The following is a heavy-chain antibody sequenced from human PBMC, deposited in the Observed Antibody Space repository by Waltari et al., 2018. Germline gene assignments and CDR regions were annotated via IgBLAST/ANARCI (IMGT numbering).Heavy chain of an antibody. CDR1: GYTFGAYY. Sequence: QVQLVQSGAEVKQPGASVKVSCKTSGYTFGAYYIHWLRQAPGQSPDWMGWINPNNGNTKYAQKFQDRVTITRDKSVSTVYMELSSLKSDDTAIFYCARDPIIAGVFFDMWGQGTMVTVSS. J-gene: IGHJ3*02. CDR2: INPNNGNT. CDR3: ARDPIIAGVFFDM. V-gene: IGHV1-2*02. D-gene: IGHD3-10*01.